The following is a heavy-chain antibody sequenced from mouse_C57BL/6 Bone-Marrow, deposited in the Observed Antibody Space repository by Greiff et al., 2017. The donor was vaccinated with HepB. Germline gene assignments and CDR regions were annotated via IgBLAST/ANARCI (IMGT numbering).Heavy chain of an antibody. CDR1: GYSITSGYY. Sequence: EVQVVESGPGLVKPSQSLSLTCSVTGYSITSGYYWNWIRQFPGNKLEWMGYISYDGSNNYNPSLKNRISITRDTSKNQFFLKLNSVTTEDTATYYCARESLAWFAYWGQGTLVTVSA. CDR2: ISYDGSN. CDR3: ARESLAWFAY. V-gene: IGHV3-6*01. D-gene: IGHD6-1*01. J-gene: IGHJ3*01.